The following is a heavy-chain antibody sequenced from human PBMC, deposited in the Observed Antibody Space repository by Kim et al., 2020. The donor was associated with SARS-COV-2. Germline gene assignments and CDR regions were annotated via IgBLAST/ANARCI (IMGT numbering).Heavy chain of an antibody. CDR3: ARALTIFGVVISAFDY. V-gene: IGHV4-31*02. J-gene: IGHJ4*02. Sequence: SWIRQHPGKGLECFGYIYYSGSTYYNPSLKSRVTISVDTSKNQFSLKLSSVTAADTAVYYCARALTIFGVVISAFDYWGQGTLVTVSS. CDR2: IYYSGST. D-gene: IGHD3-3*01.